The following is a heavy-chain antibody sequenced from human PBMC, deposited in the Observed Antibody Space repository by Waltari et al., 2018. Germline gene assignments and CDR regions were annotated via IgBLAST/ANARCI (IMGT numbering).Heavy chain of an antibody. V-gene: IGHV4-59*11. CDR1: GGSMTSHY. CDR3: ARDILHSFYYYMDV. CDR2: VFHSGST. D-gene: IGHD5-18*01. Sequence: QVQLQESGPGLVKPSETLSLTCTVSGGSMTSHYWSWIRQSPGKGLEWVGYVFHSGSTNYNPSLKSRVTMSLDTSKSQFSLRLTSVTPADTAVYYCARDILHSFYYYMDVWGKGTMVTVS. J-gene: IGHJ6*03.